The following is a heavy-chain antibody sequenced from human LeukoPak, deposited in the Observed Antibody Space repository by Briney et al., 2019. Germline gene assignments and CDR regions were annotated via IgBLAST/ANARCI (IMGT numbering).Heavy chain of an antibody. Sequence: GGSLRLSCAASRFTFSSYGMHWVRQAPGKGLEWVAVISYDGPNKYYADSVKGRFTISRDDSKSTLYLQMNSLRAEDTAVYYCAKERLPSGYSFLTDYWGQGTLVTVSS. CDR2: ISYDGPNK. CDR3: AKERLPSGYSFLTDY. V-gene: IGHV3-30*18. J-gene: IGHJ4*02. CDR1: RFTFSSYG. D-gene: IGHD5-18*01.